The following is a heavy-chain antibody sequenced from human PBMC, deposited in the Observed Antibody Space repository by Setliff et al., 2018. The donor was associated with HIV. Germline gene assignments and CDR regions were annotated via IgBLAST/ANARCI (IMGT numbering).Heavy chain of an antibody. CDR3: ARQTLGYCSGGSCYGGAFDI. CDR1: GYSFNSYW. CDR2: IYPGDSDT. D-gene: IGHD2-15*01. J-gene: IGHJ3*02. V-gene: IGHV5-51*01. Sequence: GESLKISCKGSGYSFNSYWIGWVRQMPGKGLEWMGIIYPGDSDTRYSPSFQGQVTISADKSISTAYLQWSGLKASDTAMYYCARQTLGYCSGGSCYGGAFDIWVQGTMVTVSS.